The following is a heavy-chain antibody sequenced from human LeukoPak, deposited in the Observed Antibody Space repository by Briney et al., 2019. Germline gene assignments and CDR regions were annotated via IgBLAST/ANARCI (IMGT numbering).Heavy chain of an antibody. V-gene: IGHV3-7*03. CDR2: IKPDGSDK. D-gene: IGHD3-22*01. CDR1: GFSFSGSW. CDR3: ARGSSAFVY. J-gene: IGHJ4*02. Sequence: GGSLRLSCAASGFSFSGSWMNWVRQSPGKGLEWVANIKPDGSDKYYMDSVNGRFTISRDNAKNSLYLQMNSLRVEDTAVYYCARGSSAFVYWGQGTLVTVSS.